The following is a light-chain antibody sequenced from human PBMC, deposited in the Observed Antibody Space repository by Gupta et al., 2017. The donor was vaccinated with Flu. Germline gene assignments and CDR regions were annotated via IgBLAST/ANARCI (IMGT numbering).Light chain of an antibody. CDR3: QQSVSTPWT. J-gene: IGKJ1*01. Sequence: DIQMTQSPSSLSASVGDRVTITCRTGHSISSSLNWYQQKPGKAPKLLIYGASRLQSGVPSRFSGSGSETDFTLTISSLQPEDFATYFCQQSVSTPWTFGQGTKVEIK. CDR1: HSISSS. V-gene: IGKV1-39*01. CDR2: GAS.